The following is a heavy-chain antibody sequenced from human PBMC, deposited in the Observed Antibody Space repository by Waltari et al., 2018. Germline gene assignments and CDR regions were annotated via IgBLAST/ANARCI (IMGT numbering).Heavy chain of an antibody. D-gene: IGHD6-13*01. CDR3: ARDRASSSILHYYYYGMDV. CDR1: GGSISSGGYY. CDR2: IYYSGST. V-gene: IGHV4-31*03. J-gene: IGHJ6*02. Sequence: QVQLQESGPGLVKPSQTLSLTCTVSGGSISSGGYYWSWIRQHPGKGLEWIGYIYYSGSTNYHPSLKCRVTISVDTSKNQFSLKLSSVTAADTAVYYCARDRASSSILHYYYYGMDVWGQGTTVTVSS.